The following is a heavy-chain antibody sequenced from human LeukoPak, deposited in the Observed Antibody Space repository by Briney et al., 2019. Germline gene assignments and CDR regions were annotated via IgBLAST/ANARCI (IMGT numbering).Heavy chain of an antibody. CDR1: GGSISSSSYY. D-gene: IGHD6-25*01. Sequence: SETLSLTCTVSGGSISSSSYYWGWIRQPPGKGLEWIGSTYHSGSTHYNPSLKSRVTISVDTSKNQFSLNLTSVTAADTAVYYCARIAAGAFGDLWGRGTLVTVSS. CDR3: ARIAAGAFGDL. V-gene: IGHV4-39*07. J-gene: IGHJ2*01. CDR2: TYHSGST.